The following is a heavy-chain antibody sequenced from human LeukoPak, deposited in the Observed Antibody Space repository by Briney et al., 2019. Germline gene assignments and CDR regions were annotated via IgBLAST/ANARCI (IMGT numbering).Heavy chain of an antibody. CDR2: IHNGGNA. V-gene: IGHV4-59*04. J-gene: IGHJ4*02. CDR3: ASGYSTTLDF. Sequence: PSETLSLTCNVSGGSISRYCWAWIRQPPGMGLESIGKIHNGGNAYYTPSLKSRVTLSMDASRNQVSLRLSSVTAADTAVYYCASGYSTTLDFWGQGTLVTVSS. CDR1: GGSISRYC. D-gene: IGHD6-13*01.